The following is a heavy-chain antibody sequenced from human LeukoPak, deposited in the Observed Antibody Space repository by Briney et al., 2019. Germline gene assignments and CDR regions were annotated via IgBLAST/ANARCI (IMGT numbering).Heavy chain of an antibody. CDR1: GYTFTGYY. CDR2: INPNSGGT. J-gene: IGHJ4*02. V-gene: IGHV1-2*02. D-gene: IGHD2-8*01. CDR3: ARYVMGLDF. Sequence: ASVKVSCKASGYTFTGYYVHWVRQALGQGLEWMGWINPNSGGTNYAQKFQGRVTMTRETSISTAYMGVSRLRSDDTAVYYCARYVMGLDFWGQGTLVTVSS.